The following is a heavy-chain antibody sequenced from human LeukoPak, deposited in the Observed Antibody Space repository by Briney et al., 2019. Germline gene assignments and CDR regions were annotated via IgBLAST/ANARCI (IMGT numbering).Heavy chain of an antibody. Sequence: SETLSLTCTVSGGSMSSFYWSWIRQPPGKGLEWIGYIYHSGSTYYNPSLKSRVTISVDRSKNQFSLKLSSVTAADTAVYYCGARGIVVYYWGQGTLVTVSS. CDR2: IYHSGST. CDR1: GGSMSSFY. V-gene: IGHV4-59*04. D-gene: IGHD1-26*01. CDR3: GARGIVVYY. J-gene: IGHJ4*02.